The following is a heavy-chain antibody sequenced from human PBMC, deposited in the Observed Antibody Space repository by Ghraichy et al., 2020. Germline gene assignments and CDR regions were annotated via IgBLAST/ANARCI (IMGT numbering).Heavy chain of an antibody. Sequence: GGSLRLSCAASGFTLSSYDMSWVRQAPGKGLEWVSTIRGSGGGTYYADSVKGRFTISRDNSKNMLHLQMNSLRAEDTAVYYCADNFAGYTYGYFDYWGQGTLVTVSS. V-gene: IGHV3-23*01. CDR3: ADNFAGYTYGYFDY. CDR1: GFTLSSYD. D-gene: IGHD5-18*01. J-gene: IGHJ4*02. CDR2: IRGSGGGT.